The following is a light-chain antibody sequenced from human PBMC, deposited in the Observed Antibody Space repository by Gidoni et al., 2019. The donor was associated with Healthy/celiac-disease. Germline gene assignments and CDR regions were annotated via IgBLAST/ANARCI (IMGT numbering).Light chain of an antibody. CDR1: SSNIGAGYD. CDR3: QSYDSSLRV. Sequence: QSVLTQPPSVPGAPGQRVTISCTGSSSNIGAGYDVHWYQQLPGTAPKLLIYGNSNRPSGVPDRFSGSKSGTSASLAITGLQAEDEADYYCQSYDSSLRVFGGGTKLTVL. J-gene: IGLJ3*02. V-gene: IGLV1-40*01. CDR2: GNS.